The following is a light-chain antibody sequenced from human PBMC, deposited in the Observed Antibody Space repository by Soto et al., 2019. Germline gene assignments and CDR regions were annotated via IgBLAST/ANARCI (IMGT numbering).Light chain of an antibody. V-gene: IGKV3-20*01. J-gene: IGKJ2*01. CDR3: QQYGGSPPVT. CDR1: QSLTSSY. CDR2: DAS. Sequence: EIVLTQSPGTLSLSPGERATLSCRASQSLTSSYLAWYQQKSGQAPRLLIYDASTRATGIPDRFSGSGSGTDFSLTITRLEPEDFAVYYCQQYGGSPPVTFGQGTKLEIK.